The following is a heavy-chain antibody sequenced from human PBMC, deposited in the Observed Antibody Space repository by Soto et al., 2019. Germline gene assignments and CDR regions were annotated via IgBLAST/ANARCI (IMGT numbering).Heavy chain of an antibody. CDR1: GFTFSSYG. J-gene: IGHJ6*02. D-gene: IGHD5-18*01. CDR3: AKVRLWLDYYYYGMDV. V-gene: IGHV3-30*18. Sequence: GGSLRLSCAASGFTFSSYGMHWVRQAPGKGLEWVAVISYDGSNKYYADSVKGRFTISRDNSKNTLYLQMNSLRAEDTAVYYCAKVRLWLDYYYYGMDVWGQGTTVTVSS. CDR2: ISYDGSNK.